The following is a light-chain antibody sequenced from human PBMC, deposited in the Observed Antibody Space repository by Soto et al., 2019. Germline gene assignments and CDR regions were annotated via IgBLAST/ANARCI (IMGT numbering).Light chain of an antibody. Sequence: QSVLTQPPSVSGAPGQRVTISCTGSSSNIGAGYDVHWYHQLPGTAPKLLIFGNTNPPSGVPDRFSGSKSGTSASLAINGLQADDEANYYCHSYDSTLSASIFGGGTKLTVL. J-gene: IGLJ2*01. V-gene: IGLV1-40*01. CDR2: GNT. CDR1: SSNIGAGYD. CDR3: HSYDSTLSASI.